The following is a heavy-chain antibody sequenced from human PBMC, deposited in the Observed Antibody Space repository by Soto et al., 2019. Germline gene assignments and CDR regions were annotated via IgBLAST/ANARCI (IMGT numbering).Heavy chain of an antibody. CDR1: GGSISSYY. V-gene: IGHV4-59*01. Sequence: SETLSLTYTVSGGSISSYYWSWIRQPPGKGLEWIGYIYYSGSTNYNPSLKSRVTISVDTSKNQFSLKLSSVTAADTAVYYCAGSSSSTLFDYWGQGTLVTVSS. J-gene: IGHJ4*02. D-gene: IGHD6-6*01. CDR2: IYYSGST. CDR3: AGSSSSTLFDY.